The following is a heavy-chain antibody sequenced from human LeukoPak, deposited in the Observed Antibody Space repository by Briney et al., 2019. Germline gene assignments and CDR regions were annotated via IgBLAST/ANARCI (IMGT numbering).Heavy chain of an antibody. Sequence: SETLSLTCAVSGGSISPYYWSWIRQPPGKGLEWIGCIHYSGSTDYNPSLKSRVIISVDTSKNQLSLRLSSVAAADTAVYYCAGPTSNARHGDFDYWGQGTLVTVSS. CDR1: GGSISPYY. CDR2: IHYSGST. CDR3: AGPTSNARHGDFDY. J-gene: IGHJ4*02. D-gene: IGHD2-2*01. V-gene: IGHV4-59*12.